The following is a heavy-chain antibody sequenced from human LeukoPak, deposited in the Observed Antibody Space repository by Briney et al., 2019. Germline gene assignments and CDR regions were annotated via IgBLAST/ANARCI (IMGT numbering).Heavy chain of an antibody. CDR2: IYSGDST. CDR3: ASHPATTVTTFDY. CDR1: GFTVSGDS. Sequence: GGSLRLSCAASGFTVSGDSMSWVRQAPGKGLEWVSLIYSGDSTYYADSVKGRFTISRDNSKNTLYLQMNSLRAEDTAVYYCASHPATTVTTFDYWGQGTLVTVSS. V-gene: IGHV3-53*05. J-gene: IGHJ4*02. D-gene: IGHD4-17*01.